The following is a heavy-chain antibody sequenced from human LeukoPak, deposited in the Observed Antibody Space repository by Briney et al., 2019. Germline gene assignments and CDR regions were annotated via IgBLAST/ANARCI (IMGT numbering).Heavy chain of an antibody. Sequence: ASGKVSCKASGGTFSSYAISWVRQAPGQGLEWMGGIIPIFGTANYAQKFQGRVTITTDESTSTAYMELSSLRSEDTAVYYCATLPHFWSGPMDVWGKGTTVIVSS. CDR1: GGTFSSYA. J-gene: IGHJ6*04. CDR2: IIPIFGTA. V-gene: IGHV1-69*05. D-gene: IGHD3-3*02. CDR3: ATLPHFWSGPMDV.